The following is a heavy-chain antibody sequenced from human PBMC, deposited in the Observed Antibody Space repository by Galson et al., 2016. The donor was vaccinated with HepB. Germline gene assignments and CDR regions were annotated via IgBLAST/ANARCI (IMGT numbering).Heavy chain of an antibody. CDR2: TLYDGTKQ. D-gene: IGHD6-13*01. CDR3: ARDKIAAGIRIFDC. J-gene: IGHJ4*02. Sequence: CLRLSCAASGFTFRTFAMHWVRQTPGGGLEWVALTLYDGTKQYYSDSVKGRFSISRDNSNNTLYLHMNSLRADDTAIYYCARDKIAAGIRIFDCWGQGTLVTVSS. CDR1: GFTFRTFA. V-gene: IGHV3-30*01.